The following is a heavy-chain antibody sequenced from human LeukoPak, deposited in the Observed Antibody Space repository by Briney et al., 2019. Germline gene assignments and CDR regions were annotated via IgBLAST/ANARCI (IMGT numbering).Heavy chain of an antibody. J-gene: IGHJ4*02. CDR1: GFTSANCA. Sequence: GGSLRLSCAASGFTSANCAMSWVRQAPGMGLEWVSAISGSGVGTNYADSVKGRFTISRDNSKNTLYLQMNGLSPEDTAVYYCAKNGRDDHDKYFFDFWGQGTLVSVSS. CDR2: ISGSGVGT. D-gene: IGHD3-9*01. V-gene: IGHV3-23*01. CDR3: AKNGRDDHDKYFFDF.